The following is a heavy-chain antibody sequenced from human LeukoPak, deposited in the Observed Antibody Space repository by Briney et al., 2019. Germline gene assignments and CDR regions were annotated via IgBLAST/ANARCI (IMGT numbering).Heavy chain of an antibody. CDR3: VREDFYGNLYYYYYYGMDV. J-gene: IGHJ6*02. V-gene: IGHV7-4-1*02. D-gene: IGHD4-17*01. Sequence: GASVKVSCKASGYTFTSYAMNWVRQAPGQGLEWMGWINTNTGNPTYAQGFTGRFVFSLDTSVSTAYLQISSLKAEDTAVYYCVREDFYGNLYYYYYYGMDVWGQGTTVTVSS. CDR1: GYTFTSYA. CDR2: INTNTGNP.